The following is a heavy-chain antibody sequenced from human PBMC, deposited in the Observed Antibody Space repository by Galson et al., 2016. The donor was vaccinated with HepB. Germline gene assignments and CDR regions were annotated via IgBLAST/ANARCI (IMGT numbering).Heavy chain of an antibody. J-gene: IGHJ6*02. V-gene: IGHV3-23*01. Sequence: LRLSCAASGFTFNKYAMNWVRQAPGKGLEWISGTSGSGGSTYYADSVKGRLTISRDNSKNTLYLQMNSLRAEDTAVYYCAKTTVNTGYYGMDVWGQGTTVTVSS. CDR3: AKTTVNTGYYGMDV. D-gene: IGHD5-18*01. CDR2: TSGSGGST. CDR1: GFTFNKYA.